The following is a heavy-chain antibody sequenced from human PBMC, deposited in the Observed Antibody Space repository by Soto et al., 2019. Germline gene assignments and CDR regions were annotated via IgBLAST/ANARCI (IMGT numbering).Heavy chain of an antibody. Sequence: EVQLLESGGDLVRPGESLRLSCAASGFNFNTYAMSWVRQAPGEGLEWVSGISCCGGTASYADSVKGRFTIARDDSKNTLFLHMNSLRVEDTAEYYCAKADGEQWLLPHLENWGRGTLVTVS. CDR3: AKADGEQWLLPHLEN. CDR1: GFNFNTYA. V-gene: IGHV3-23*01. D-gene: IGHD6-19*01. J-gene: IGHJ4*02. CDR2: ISCCGGTA.